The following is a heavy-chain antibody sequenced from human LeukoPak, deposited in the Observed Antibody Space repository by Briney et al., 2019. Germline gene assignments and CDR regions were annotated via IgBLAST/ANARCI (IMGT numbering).Heavy chain of an antibody. V-gene: IGHV3-48*02. Sequence: PGGSLRLSCAASGFAFSSYSMNWVRQAPGKGLEWVSYIDSSSSTVLYADSVKGRFTISRDNAKNSLYLQMNSLRDEDTAVYYCAKEGFYYDILTGYLDYWGQGTLVTVSS. CDR3: AKEGFYYDILTGYLDY. CDR2: IDSSSSTV. D-gene: IGHD3-9*01. CDR1: GFAFSSYS. J-gene: IGHJ4*02.